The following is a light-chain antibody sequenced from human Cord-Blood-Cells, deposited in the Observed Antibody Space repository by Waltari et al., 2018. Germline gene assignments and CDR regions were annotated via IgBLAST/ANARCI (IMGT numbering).Light chain of an antibody. J-gene: IGLJ1*01. CDR1: SSDVGGYNY. Sequence: QSALTQPASVSGSPGQSITISCTGTSSDVGGYNYVSWYQQHPGKAPKLMIYEVSNRHSGVSIRFSGSKSGNTASLTISGLQAEDEADYYCSSYTSSSTYVFGTGTKVTVL. CDR3: SSYTSSSTYV. CDR2: EVS. V-gene: IGLV2-14*01.